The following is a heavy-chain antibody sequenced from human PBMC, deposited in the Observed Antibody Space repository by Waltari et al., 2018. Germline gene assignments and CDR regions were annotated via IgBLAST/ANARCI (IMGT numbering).Heavy chain of an antibody. Sequence: QVQLQESGPGLVKPSETLSLTCTVSGGSISSYYWSWIRQPAGEGLEWIGRNYTSGVANCHPSLQPRVPMSVDPSKNQFSLKLSSVTAADTAVYSCARVSRGYCSSTSCYSYYYYYYMDVWGKGTTVTISS. J-gene: IGHJ6*03. V-gene: IGHV4-4*07. CDR3: ARVSRGYCSSTSCYSYYYYYYMDV. D-gene: IGHD2-2*01. CDR2: NYTSGVA. CDR1: GGSISSYY.